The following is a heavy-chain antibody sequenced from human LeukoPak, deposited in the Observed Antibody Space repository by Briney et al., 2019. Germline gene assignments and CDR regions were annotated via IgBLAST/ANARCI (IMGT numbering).Heavy chain of an antibody. D-gene: IGHD5-24*01. CDR3: ARDGRDGYNLLSY. CDR1: GGTFSSYA. V-gene: IGHV1-69*05. Sequence: SVKVSCKASGGTFSSYAISWMRQAPGQGLEWMGRIIPIFGTANYAQKFQGRVTITTDESTSTAYMELSSLRSEDTAVYYCARDGRDGYNLLSYWGQGTLVTVSS. J-gene: IGHJ4*02. CDR2: IIPIFGTA.